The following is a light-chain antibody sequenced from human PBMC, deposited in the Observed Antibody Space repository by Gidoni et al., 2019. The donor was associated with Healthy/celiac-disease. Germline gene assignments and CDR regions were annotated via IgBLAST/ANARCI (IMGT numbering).Light chain of an antibody. V-gene: IGLV1-40*01. CDR3: QSYDSSLSGWV. J-gene: IGLJ3*02. CDR2: GNS. CDR1: SPNIGAGYD. Sequence: QSVLTQPPSVSGAPGQRGTISCTGSSPNIGAGYDVHWYQQLPGTAPKLLIYGNSKRPSGVPDRFSGSKSGTSASLAITGLQAEDEADYYCQSYDSSLSGWVFGGGTKLTVL.